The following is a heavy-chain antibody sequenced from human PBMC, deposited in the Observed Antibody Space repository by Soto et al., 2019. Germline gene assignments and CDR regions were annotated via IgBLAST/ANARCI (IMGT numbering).Heavy chain of an antibody. J-gene: IGHJ4*02. CDR3: ARQAEKKYYDSSGYPRDY. D-gene: IGHD3-22*01. Sequence: PGESLKISCKGSGYSFTSYWIGWVRQMPGKGLEWMGIIYPGDSDTRYSPSFQGQVTISADKSISTAYLQWSSLKASDTAMYYCARQAEKKYYDSSGYPRDYWGQGTLVTVSS. CDR2: IYPGDSDT. CDR1: GYSFTSYW. V-gene: IGHV5-51*01.